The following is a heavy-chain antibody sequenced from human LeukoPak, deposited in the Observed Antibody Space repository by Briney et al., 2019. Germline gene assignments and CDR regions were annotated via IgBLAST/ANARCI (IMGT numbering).Heavy chain of an antibody. V-gene: IGHV3-30*04. J-gene: IGHJ4*02. CDR2: ISYDGSYK. CDR1: GFTFSTYT. Sequence: PGGSLRLSCAASGFTFSTYTMHWVRQAPGKGLEWVAVISYDGSYKYYAGSVRGRFTFSRDNSNNTLYLQMNSLSAEDTAVYYCARGHRPYTSACLFESWGQGTLVTVSS. D-gene: IGHD6-25*01. CDR3: ARGHRPYTSACLFES.